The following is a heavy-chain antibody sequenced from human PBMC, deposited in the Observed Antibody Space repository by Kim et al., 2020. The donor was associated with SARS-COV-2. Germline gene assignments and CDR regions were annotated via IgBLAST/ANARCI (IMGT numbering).Heavy chain of an antibody. CDR2: IYSGGST. J-gene: IGHJ3*02. CDR1: GLSVSSSY. CDR3: ARDQISDGNFAGGFNM. V-gene: IGHV3-53*01. D-gene: IGHD4-17*01. Sequence: GGSLRLSCAASGLSVSSSYMNWVRQPPGKGLEWVSVIYSGGSTYSADSVKGRPSSSRDNSKNAVYLQMNSQRAEDTAVYYCARDQISDGNFAGGFNMWGQGTMVTVSS.